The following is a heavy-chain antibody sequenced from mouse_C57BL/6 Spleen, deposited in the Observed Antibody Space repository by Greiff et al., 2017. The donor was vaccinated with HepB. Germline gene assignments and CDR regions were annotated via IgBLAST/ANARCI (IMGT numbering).Heavy chain of an antibody. V-gene: IGHV1-19*01. CDR2: INPYNGGT. J-gene: IGHJ3*01. Sequence: EVQLQQSGPVLVKPGASVKMSCKASGYTFTDYYMNWVKQSHGKSLEWIGVINPYNGGTSYNQKFKGKATLTVDKSSSTAYMELNSLTSEDSAVYDCARGTAQATSAWFAYWGQGTLVTVSA. CDR3: ARGTAQATSAWFAY. CDR1: GYTFTDYY. D-gene: IGHD3-2*02.